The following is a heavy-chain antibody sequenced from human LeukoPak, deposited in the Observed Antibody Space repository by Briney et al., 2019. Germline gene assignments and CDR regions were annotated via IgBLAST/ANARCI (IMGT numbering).Heavy chain of an antibody. CDR2: INSNSGGT. V-gene: IGHV1-2*06. D-gene: IGHD2-2*01. J-gene: IGHJ6*03. CDR1: RSTFTDYY. CDR3: ARGLPTASYYYMDV. Sequence: ASVKVSCWTSRSTFTDYYMHWVRQAPGQGLEWMGRINSNSGGTNYAQNFQGRVTMTRDTSITTAYMELSRLRSDDTAVYYCARGLPTASYYYMDVWGKGTTVTVSS.